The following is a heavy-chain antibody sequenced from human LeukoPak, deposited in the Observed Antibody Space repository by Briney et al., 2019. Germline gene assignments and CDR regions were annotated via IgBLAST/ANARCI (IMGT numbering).Heavy chain of an antibody. CDR2: IYHSGST. J-gene: IGHJ4*02. D-gene: IGHD3-22*01. CDR3: ARAGYYDSSGYYSFDY. Sequence: PSGTLSLTCAVSGGSISSSNWWSWLRQPPGKGLEWIGEIYHSGSTNYNPSLKSRVTISVDKSKNQFSLKLTSVTAADTAVYYCARAGYYDSSGYYSFDYWGQGTLVTVSS. CDR1: GGSISSSNW. V-gene: IGHV4-4*02.